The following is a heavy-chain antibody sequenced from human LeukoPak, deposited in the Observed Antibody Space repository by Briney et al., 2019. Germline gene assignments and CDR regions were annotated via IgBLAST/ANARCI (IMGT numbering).Heavy chain of an antibody. CDR2: INPNSGGT. CDR3: ARTGDYDSSGYDFDY. Sequence: ASVKVSCKASGYTFTGYYMHWVRQAPGQGLEWMGWINPNSGGTNYAQKFQGRVTMTRDTSISTAYMELSRLRSDDTAVYCCARTGDYDSSGYDFDYWGQGTLVTVSS. D-gene: IGHD3-22*01. J-gene: IGHJ4*02. V-gene: IGHV1-2*02. CDR1: GYTFTGYY.